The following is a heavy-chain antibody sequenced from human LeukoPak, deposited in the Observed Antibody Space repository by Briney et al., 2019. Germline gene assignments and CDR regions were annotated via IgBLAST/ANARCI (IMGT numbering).Heavy chain of an antibody. J-gene: IGHJ4*02. Sequence: GGSLSPSCAASGFTFSSYEMNWVRQAPGKGLEWVSYISSSGSTIYYADSVKGRFTISRDNAKNSLYLQMNSLRAEDTAVYYCARDPDQGFTFGGVIVDYWGQGTLVTVSS. D-gene: IGHD3-16*02. CDR2: ISSSGSTI. CDR1: GFTFSSYE. V-gene: IGHV3-48*03. CDR3: ARDPDQGFTFGGVIVDY.